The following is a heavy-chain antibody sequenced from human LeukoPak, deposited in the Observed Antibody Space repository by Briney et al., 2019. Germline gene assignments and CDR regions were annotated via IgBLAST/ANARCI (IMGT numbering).Heavy chain of an antibody. V-gene: IGHV3-23*01. CDR3: AKDLDYTIYGYYFDY. J-gene: IGHJ4*02. D-gene: IGHD4-11*01. CDR1: GFTFSSYA. CDR2: IGAGGTFT. Sequence: GGSLRLSCTASGFTFSSYAMNWVRQAPGKGLEWVSGIGAGGTFTYYADSVKGRFTISRDNSRNTLYLQMNSLRADDTAVYYCAKDLDYTIYGYYFDYWGQGTLVTVSS.